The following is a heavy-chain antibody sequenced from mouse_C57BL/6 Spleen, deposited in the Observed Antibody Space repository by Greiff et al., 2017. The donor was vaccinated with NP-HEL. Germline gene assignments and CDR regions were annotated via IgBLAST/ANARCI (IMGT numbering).Heavy chain of an antibody. CDR1: GFTFSDYG. CDR3: ARQYGNYEGGAMDY. J-gene: IGHJ4*01. Sequence: EVKLMESGGGLVQPGGSLKLSCAASGFTFSDYGMAWVRQAPRKGPEWVAFISNLAYSIYYADTVTGRFTLSRENAKNTLYLEMSSLRSEDTAMYYCARQYGNYEGGAMDYWGQGTSVTVSS. CDR2: ISNLAYSI. D-gene: IGHD2-1*01. V-gene: IGHV5-15*01.